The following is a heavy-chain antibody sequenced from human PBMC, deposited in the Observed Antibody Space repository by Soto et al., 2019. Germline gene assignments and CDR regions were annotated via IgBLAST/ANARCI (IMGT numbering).Heavy chain of an antibody. CDR1: GFTFSSYA. D-gene: IGHD1-26*01. CDR3: AKASSYPYYFDY. CDR2: ISGSGGST. J-gene: IGHJ4*02. V-gene: IGHV3-23*01. Sequence: EVQLLESGGGLVQPGGSLRLSCAASGFTFSSYAMSWVHQAPGKGLEWVSAISGSGGSTYYADSVKGRFTISRDNSKNTLYLQMNSLRAEDTAVYYCAKASSYPYYFDYWGQGTLVTVSS.